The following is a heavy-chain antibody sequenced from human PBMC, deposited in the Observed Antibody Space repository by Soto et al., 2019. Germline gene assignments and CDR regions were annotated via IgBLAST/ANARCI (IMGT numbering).Heavy chain of an antibody. D-gene: IGHD6-13*01. CDR3: AKSAGRFEQQLVRDYYGMDV. Sequence: GGSLRLSCAASGFTFSSYAMSWVRQAPGKGLEWVSAISGSGGSTYYADSVKGRFTISRDNSKNTLYLQMNSLRAEDTAVYYCAKSAGRFEQQLVRDYYGMDVWGQGTTVTVSS. CDR1: GFTFSSYA. J-gene: IGHJ6*02. CDR2: ISGSGGST. V-gene: IGHV3-23*01.